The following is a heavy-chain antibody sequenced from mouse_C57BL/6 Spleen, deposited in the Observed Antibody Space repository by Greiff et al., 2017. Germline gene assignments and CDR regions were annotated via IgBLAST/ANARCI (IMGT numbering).Heavy chain of an antibody. CDR3: ARWHREYYFDY. CDR2: ISYSGST. D-gene: IGHD3-1*01. V-gene: IGHV3-8*01. CDR1: GYSITSDY. J-gene: IGHJ2*01. Sequence: EVKLMESGPGLAKPSQTLSLTCSVTGYSITSDYWNWIRTFPGNKLEYMGYISYSGSTYYNPSLKSRISITRDTSKNQYYLQLNSVTTEDTATYYCARWHREYYFDYWGQGTTLTVSS.